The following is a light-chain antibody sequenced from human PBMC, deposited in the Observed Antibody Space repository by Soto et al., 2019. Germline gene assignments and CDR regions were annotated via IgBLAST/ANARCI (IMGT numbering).Light chain of an antibody. CDR3: QQYNNWPPIT. CDR2: GAS. V-gene: IGKV3-15*01. CDR1: QIVNYIY. Sequence: IVFTLSPGTLSLSPVESATLSCRAIQIVNYIYLAWYQQKPGQAPRLLIYGASTRATGISARFSGSGSVTEFTLTISSLQSEDFAVYYCQQYNNWPPITFGQGTRLEIK. J-gene: IGKJ5*01.